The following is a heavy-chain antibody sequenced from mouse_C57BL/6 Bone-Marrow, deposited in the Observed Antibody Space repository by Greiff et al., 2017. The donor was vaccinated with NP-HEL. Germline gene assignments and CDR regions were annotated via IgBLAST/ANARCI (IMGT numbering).Heavy chain of an antibody. J-gene: IGHJ3*01. CDR2: IDPSDSET. V-gene: IGHV1-52*01. CDR1: FYTFTIYW. Sequence: QVQLPHRCSSLFIPFSSVNLSFNSSFYTFTIYWIHFFNHRPIQGLEWIGNIDPSDSETHYNQKFKDKATLTVDKSSSTAYMQLSSLTSEDSAVYYCAQRGFAYWGQGTLVTVSA. CDR3: AQRGFAY.